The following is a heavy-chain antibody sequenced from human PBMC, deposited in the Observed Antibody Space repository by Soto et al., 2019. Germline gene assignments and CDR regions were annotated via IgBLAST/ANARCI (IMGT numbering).Heavy chain of an antibody. V-gene: IGHV3-74*01. CDR3: VRDRDTYGYANLDY. J-gene: IGHJ4*02. CDR1: GFTFSSFW. Sequence: EVQLAESGGGLVQPGGSLRLSCAASGFTFSSFWMHWVRQAPGKGLVWVSRINSDGSTTSYADSVKGRLTISRDNAKNTLYLQMNSPRAEDTAVYYCVRDRDTYGYANLDYWGQGTLVTVSS. CDR2: INSDGSTT. D-gene: IGHD5-18*01.